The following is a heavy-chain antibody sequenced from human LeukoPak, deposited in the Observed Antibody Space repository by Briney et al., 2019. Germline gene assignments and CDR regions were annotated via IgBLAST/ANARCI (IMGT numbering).Heavy chain of an antibody. J-gene: IGHJ4*02. V-gene: IGHV3-48*01. CDR1: GFILSNYS. D-gene: IGHD3-22*01. Sequence: GGSLRLSCAASGFILSNYSMNWVRQAPGKGLEWVSYISSSSDFIYYADSVKGRFTISRDNAKNSLYLQMNSLGAEDTAVYYCARDLRGRYYYDSSGYSIGNFDYWGQGTLVTVSS. CDR3: ARDLRGRYYYDSSGYSIGNFDY. CDR2: ISSSSDFI.